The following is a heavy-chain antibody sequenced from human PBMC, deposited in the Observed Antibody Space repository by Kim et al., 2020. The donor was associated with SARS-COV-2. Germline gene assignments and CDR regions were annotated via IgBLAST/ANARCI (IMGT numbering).Heavy chain of an antibody. Sequence: GRVTISRDNAKNSLFLQMDSLRAEDTAVYYCARGVLRYRDYWGQGTLVTVSS. V-gene: IGHV3-11*05. D-gene: IGHD4-17*01. CDR3: ARGVLRYRDY. J-gene: IGHJ4*02.